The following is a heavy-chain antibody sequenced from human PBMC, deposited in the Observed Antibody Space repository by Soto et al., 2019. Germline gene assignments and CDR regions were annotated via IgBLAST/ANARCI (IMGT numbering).Heavy chain of an antibody. CDR1: GFTFSGST. D-gene: IGHD3-3*01. V-gene: IGHV3-73*01. Sequence: GGSLRLSCAASGFTFSGSTMHWVRQASGKGLEWVGRIRSKGNNYATAYGASLKGRFTISRDDSKNTAYLQMNSLNTEDTAVYYCSRQASDFWSGKPQYYMDVWGKGTTVTVSS. CDR3: SRQASDFWSGKPQYYMDV. CDR2: IRSKGNNYAT. J-gene: IGHJ6*03.